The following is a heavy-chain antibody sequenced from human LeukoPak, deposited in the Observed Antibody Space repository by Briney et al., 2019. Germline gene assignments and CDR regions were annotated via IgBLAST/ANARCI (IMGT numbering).Heavy chain of an antibody. Sequence: ASMKVSCKASGYTFTSYAMNWVRQAPGQGLEWMGWINTNTGNPTYAQGFTGRFVFSLDTSVSTAYLQISSLKAEDTAVYYCAREVTHDFWSGVPDFDYWGQGTLVTVSS. CDR3: AREVTHDFWSGVPDFDY. J-gene: IGHJ4*02. D-gene: IGHD3-3*01. CDR1: GYTFTSYA. CDR2: INTNTGNP. V-gene: IGHV7-4-1*02.